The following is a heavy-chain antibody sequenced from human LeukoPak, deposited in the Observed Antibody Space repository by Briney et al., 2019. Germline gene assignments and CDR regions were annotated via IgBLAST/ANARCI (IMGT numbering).Heavy chain of an antibody. J-gene: IGHJ4*02. V-gene: IGHV4-39*01. Sequence: SETLSLTCTVSGGSIRSSYYYWGWIRQPPGKGLEWIGSIYDSGSTYYNPSLKSRVTISVDTSKNQFSLKLSSVTAADTAVYYCARGEWLRFATFDYWGQGTLVTVSS. CDR3: ARGEWLRFATFDY. D-gene: IGHD5-12*01. CDR1: GGSIRSSYYY. CDR2: IYDSGST.